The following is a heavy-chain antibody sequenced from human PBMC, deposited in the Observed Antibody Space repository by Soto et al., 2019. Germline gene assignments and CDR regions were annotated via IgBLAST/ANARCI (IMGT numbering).Heavy chain of an antibody. Sequence: PSQTLSLTCAISGDSVSSNSAAWNWIRQSPSRGLEWLGRTYYRSKWYNDYAVSVKSRITINPDTSKNQFSLQLNSVTPEDTAVYYCARDPRLVQWGYYYYYSGMDVWGQGTTVTVSS. CDR3: ARDPRLVQWGYYYYYSGMDV. CDR1: GDSVSSNSAA. CDR2: TYYRSKWYN. J-gene: IGHJ6*02. V-gene: IGHV6-1*01. D-gene: IGHD6-19*01.